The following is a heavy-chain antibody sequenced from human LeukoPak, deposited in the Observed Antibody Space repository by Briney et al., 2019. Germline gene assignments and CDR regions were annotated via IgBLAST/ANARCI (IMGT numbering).Heavy chain of an antibody. Sequence: ASVKVSFKASGYTFTSYDINWVRQATGQGLEWMGWMNPNSGNTGYAQKFQGRVTMTRNTSISTAYMELSSLRSEDTAVYYCARVGGYDFWSGSPTYYIDYWGQGTLVTVSS. D-gene: IGHD3-3*01. CDR3: ARVGGYDFWSGSPTYYIDY. CDR1: GYTFTSYD. CDR2: MNPNSGNT. J-gene: IGHJ4*02. V-gene: IGHV1-8*01.